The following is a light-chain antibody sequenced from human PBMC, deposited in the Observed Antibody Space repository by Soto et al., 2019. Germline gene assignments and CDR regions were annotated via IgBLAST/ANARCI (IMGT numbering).Light chain of an antibody. CDR1: SSDVGGFDF. J-gene: IGLJ2*01. V-gene: IGLV2-14*01. CDR3: SSYTNNGNLV. Sequence: QSALTQPASVSGSPGQSVTISCTGTSSDVGGFDFVSWYQKHPGKAPKLVIYEVSLRPSGVSDRFSGSKSANTASLTISGLQAEDDSDYYCSSYTNNGNLVFGGGTKLTVL. CDR2: EVS.